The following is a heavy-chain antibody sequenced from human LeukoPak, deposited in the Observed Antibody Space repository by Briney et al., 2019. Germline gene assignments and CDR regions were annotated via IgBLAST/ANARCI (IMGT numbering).Heavy chain of an antibody. Sequence: SETLSLPCTDCGGSISSLYWRWLGRPPAKGREWIGYIYASGSTKYNTSLLSRETMSVDTSKNQCSLKLSSVTAADTAVYFCAREGTTGWAFWGPGTLVTVSS. V-gene: IGHV4-59*01. D-gene: IGHD1-1*01. CDR1: GGSISSLY. CDR2: IYASGST. J-gene: IGHJ4*02. CDR3: AREGTTGWAF.